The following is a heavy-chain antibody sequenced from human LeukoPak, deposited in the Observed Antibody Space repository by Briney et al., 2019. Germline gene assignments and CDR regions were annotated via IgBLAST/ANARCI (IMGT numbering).Heavy chain of an antibody. Sequence: SETRSLTCTVSGGSISSYYWSWIRQPPGKGLEWIGYIYNSGSTNYNPSLKSRVTISVDTSKNQFSLKLSSVTAADTAVYYCARVSVVVVPAAIIRMSYCYYMDVWGKGKPCSVSS. CDR3: ARVSVVVVPAAIIRMSYCYYMDV. D-gene: IGHD2-2*02. J-gene: IGHJ6*03. CDR1: GGSISSYY. V-gene: IGHV4-59*01. CDR2: IYNSGST.